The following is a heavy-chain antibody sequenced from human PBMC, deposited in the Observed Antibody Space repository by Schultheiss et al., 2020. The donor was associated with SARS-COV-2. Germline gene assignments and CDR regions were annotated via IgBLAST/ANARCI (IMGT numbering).Heavy chain of an antibody. J-gene: IGHJ6*03. CDR2: ISGSGGST. CDR3: ASEGHYYYYYMDV. CDR1: GFTFSSYA. V-gene: IGHV3-23*01. Sequence: GGSLRLSCAASGFTFSSYAMSWVRQAPGKGLEWVSAISGSGGSTYYADSVKGRFTISRDNSKNSLYLQMNSLRAEDTAVYYCASEGHYYYYYMDVWGKGTTVTVSS.